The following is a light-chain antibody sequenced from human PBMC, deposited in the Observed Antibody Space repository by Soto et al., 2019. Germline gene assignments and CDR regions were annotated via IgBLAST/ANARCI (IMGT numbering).Light chain of an antibody. Sequence: QSALTQPASVSGSPGQSITISCTVTSSDVGDYNYVSWYQKHPGKAPKLMISEVSNRPSGVSNRFSGSKSGTAASLTISGLQTEDEADYFCFSFTTDWTHVFGTGTKLTVL. V-gene: IGLV2-14*01. J-gene: IGLJ1*01. CDR1: SSDVGDYNY. CDR3: FSFTTDWTHV. CDR2: EVS.